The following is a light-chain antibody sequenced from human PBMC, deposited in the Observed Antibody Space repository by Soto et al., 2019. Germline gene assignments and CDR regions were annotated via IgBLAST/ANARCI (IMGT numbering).Light chain of an antibody. J-gene: IGKJ1*01. V-gene: IGKV3-15*01. CDR3: QQYGTSPWT. CDR2: GAS. CDR1: QSVSSN. Sequence: EIVMTQSPATLSVSPGERATLSCRASQSVSSNLAWYQQKPGQAPRLLIYGASTRATGIPARFSGSGSGTESTLTISSLQSEDFAVYYCQQYGTSPWTFGQGTKVDI.